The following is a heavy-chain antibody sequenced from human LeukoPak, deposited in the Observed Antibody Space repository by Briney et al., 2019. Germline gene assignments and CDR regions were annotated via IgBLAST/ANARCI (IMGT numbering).Heavy chain of an antibody. CDR2: IYYSGST. J-gene: IGHJ4*02. CDR1: GGSISSYY. V-gene: IGHV4-59*06. D-gene: IGHD3-22*01. Sequence: PSETLSLTCTVSGGSISSYYWSWIRQHPGKGLEWIGYIYYSGSTYYNPSLKSRVTISVDTSKNQFSLKLSSVTAADTAVYYCARETYYYDSSGLPRPGPNIDYWGQGTLVTVSS. CDR3: ARETYYYDSSGLPRPGPNIDY.